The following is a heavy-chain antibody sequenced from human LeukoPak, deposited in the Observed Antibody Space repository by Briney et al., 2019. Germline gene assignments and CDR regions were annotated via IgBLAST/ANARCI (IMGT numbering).Heavy chain of an antibody. D-gene: IGHD3-10*01. J-gene: IGHJ4*02. Sequence: GGSLRLSCAASGFTFSDYSMSWVRQAPGKGLEWVAVIWYDGSNKYYADSVKGRFTISRDNSKNTLYLQMNSLRAEDTAVYYCAKDRGPDWGQGTLVTVSS. CDR1: GFTFSDYS. CDR2: IWYDGSNK. CDR3: AKDRGPD. V-gene: IGHV3-33*06.